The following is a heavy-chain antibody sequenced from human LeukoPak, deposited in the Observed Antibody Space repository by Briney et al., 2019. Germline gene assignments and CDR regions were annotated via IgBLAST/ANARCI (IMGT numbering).Heavy chain of an antibody. D-gene: IGHD3-10*01. CDR3: ARTYYGSGSLYYYYYYMDV. V-gene: IGHV4-59*01. J-gene: IGHJ6*03. Sequence: PSETLSLTCTVSGVSITSYYWRWIRQPPGKGLEWIGYVHYSRSTNYNPSLKSRVTISVDTSKNQFSLKLSSVTAADAAVYYCARTYYGSGSLYYYYYYMDVWGKGTTVTVSS. CDR1: GVSITSYY. CDR2: VHYSRST.